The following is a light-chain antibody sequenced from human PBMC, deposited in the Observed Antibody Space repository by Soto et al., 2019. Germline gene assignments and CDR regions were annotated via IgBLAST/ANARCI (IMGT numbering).Light chain of an antibody. CDR3: QQSYSTPSIT. V-gene: IGKV1-39*01. J-gene: IGKJ5*01. CDR1: QSISSY. Sequence: DIQMAESPSTVYASVGDRVTITCRASQSISSYLNWYQQKPGKAPKLLIYAASSLQSGVPSRFSGSGSGTDFTLTISSLQPEDFATYYCQQSYSTPSITFGHGTRLAIK. CDR2: AAS.